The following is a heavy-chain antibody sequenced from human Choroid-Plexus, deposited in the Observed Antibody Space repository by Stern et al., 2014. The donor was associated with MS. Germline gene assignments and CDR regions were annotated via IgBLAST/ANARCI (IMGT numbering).Heavy chain of an antibody. CDR2: IAYDGSK. Sequence: MQLVESGGGVVQPGRPLRLSCAASGFSFSSFGMHWVRQAPGKGLEWVALIAYDGSKDYADSVQGRFAISRDNSKNTLYLQMNSLRAEDTAVYYCAKDRQYLTFFFAFWGQGSLVTVSS. D-gene: IGHD2/OR15-2a*01. V-gene: IGHV3-30*18. J-gene: IGHJ4*02. CDR1: GFSFSSFG. CDR3: AKDRQYLTFFFAF.